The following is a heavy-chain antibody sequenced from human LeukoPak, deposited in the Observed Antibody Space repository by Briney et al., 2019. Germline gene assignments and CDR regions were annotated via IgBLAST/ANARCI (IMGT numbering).Heavy chain of an antibody. CDR1: GGSISSYY. Sequence: PSETLSLTCTVSGGSISSYYWSWIRQSPGKGLEWIGEINHSGSTNYNPSLKSRVTISVDTSKNQFSLKLSSVTAADTAVYYCARGRASYDFWSGYLFDYWGQGTLVTVSS. J-gene: IGHJ4*02. D-gene: IGHD3-3*01. V-gene: IGHV4-34*01. CDR3: ARGRASYDFWSGYLFDY. CDR2: INHSGST.